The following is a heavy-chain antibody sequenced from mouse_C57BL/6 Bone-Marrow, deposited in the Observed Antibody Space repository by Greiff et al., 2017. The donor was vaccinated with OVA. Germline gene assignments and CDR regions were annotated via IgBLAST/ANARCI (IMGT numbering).Heavy chain of an antibody. Sequence: VQLQQSGAELVKPGASVKLSCKASGYTFTSYWMQWVKQRPGQGLEWIGEIDPSDSYTNYNQKFKGKATLTVDTSSSTAYMQLSSLTSEDSAVYYCARLGWLLLWFAYWGQGTLVTVSA. CDR1: GYTFTSYW. CDR3: ARLGWLLLWFAY. V-gene: IGHV1-50*01. J-gene: IGHJ3*01. CDR2: IDPSDSYT. D-gene: IGHD2-3*01.